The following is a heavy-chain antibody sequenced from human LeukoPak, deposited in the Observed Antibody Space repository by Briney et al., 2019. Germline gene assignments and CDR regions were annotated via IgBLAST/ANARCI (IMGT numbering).Heavy chain of an antibody. V-gene: IGHV4-4*07. J-gene: IGHJ6*03. CDR3: ARDRGDSSGWYWGYYYYMDV. D-gene: IGHD6-19*01. CDR1: GASISNYY. Sequence: SETLSLPCTLSGASISNYYWIWIRQPAGKGLEWIGRIYTSGSTNYNPSLKSRVTMSVDTSKNQFSLKLSSVTAADTAVCYCARDRGDSSGWYWGYYYYMDVWGKGTTVTISS. CDR2: IYTSGST.